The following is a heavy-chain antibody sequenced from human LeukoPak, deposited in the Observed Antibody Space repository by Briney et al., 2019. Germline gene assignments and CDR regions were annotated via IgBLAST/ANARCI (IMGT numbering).Heavy chain of an antibody. J-gene: IGHJ5*02. D-gene: IGHD3-9*01. CDR1: GYTFTGYY. V-gene: IGHV1-2*02. CDR2: INPNSGGT. Sequence: ASVKVSCKASGYTFTGYYTHWVRQAPGQGLEWMGWINPNSGGTNYAQKFQGRVTMTRDTSISTAYMELSRLRSDDTAVYYCARVRYFDWLPPFDPWGQGTLVTVSS. CDR3: ARVRYFDWLPPFDP.